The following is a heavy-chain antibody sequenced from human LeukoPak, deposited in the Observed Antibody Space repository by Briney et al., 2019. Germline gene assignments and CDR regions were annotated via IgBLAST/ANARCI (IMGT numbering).Heavy chain of an antibody. J-gene: IGHJ6*02. Sequence: GGSLRLSCAASGFTVSSNYVTWVRQAQGKGLEWVSIVYSGGTNYADSVKGRFTISRDNSKNTLYLQMNSLRAEDTAVYYCARTKSGGHWTFYYYGMDVWGQGTTVTASS. CDR3: ARTKSGGHWTFYYYGMDV. CDR1: GFTVSSNY. CDR2: VYSGGT. V-gene: IGHV3-66*01. D-gene: IGHD1-1*01.